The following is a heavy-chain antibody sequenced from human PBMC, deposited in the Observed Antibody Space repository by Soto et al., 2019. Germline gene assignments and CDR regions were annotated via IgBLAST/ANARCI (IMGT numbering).Heavy chain of an antibody. CDR3: ARLRLHYDFWSGYPYYFDY. D-gene: IGHD3-3*01. J-gene: IGHJ4*02. V-gene: IGHV4-34*01. CDR2: INHSGST. Sequence: PSETLSLTCAVYGGSFSGYDWSWIRQPPGKGLEWIGEINHSGSTNYNPSLKSRVTISVDTSKNQFSLKLSSVTAADTAVYYCARLRLHYDFWSGYPYYFDYWGQGTLVTVSS. CDR1: GGSFSGYD.